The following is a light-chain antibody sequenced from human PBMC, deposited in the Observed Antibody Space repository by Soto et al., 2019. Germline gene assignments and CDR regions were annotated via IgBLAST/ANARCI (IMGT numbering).Light chain of an antibody. V-gene: IGLV1-47*01. CDR2: RNN. Sequence: QPVLTQPPSASGTPGQRVTISCSGSSSNVGSNYVYWYQQLPGTAPKLLIYRNNQRPSGVPDRFSGSKSGTSASLAISGLRSEGEADYYCAGWDDSLSGPVFGGGTKVTVL. CDR1: SSNVGSNY. J-gene: IGLJ2*01. CDR3: AGWDDSLSGPV.